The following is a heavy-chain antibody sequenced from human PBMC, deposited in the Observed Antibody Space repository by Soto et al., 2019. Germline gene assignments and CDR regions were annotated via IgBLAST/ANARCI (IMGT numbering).Heavy chain of an antibody. CDR1: GFTFSSYA. J-gene: IGHJ4*02. CDR2: ISSNGGST. Sequence: EVQLVESGGGLVQPGGSLRLSCAASGFTFSSYAMHWVRQAPGKGLKYVSGISSNGGSTYYANSVKGRFIISRDNSKNTLYLQMGSLRAEDMAVYYCARDWGKYQLLCGFDYWGQRTLVTVSS. D-gene: IGHD2-2*01. V-gene: IGHV3-64*01. CDR3: ARDWGKYQLLCGFDY.